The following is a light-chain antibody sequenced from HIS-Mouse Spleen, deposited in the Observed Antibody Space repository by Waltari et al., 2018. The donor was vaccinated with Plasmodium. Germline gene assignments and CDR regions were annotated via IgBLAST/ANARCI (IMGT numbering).Light chain of an antibody. Sequence: QPALTQPASVSGSPGQSITIPCPGTSSDVGSYNLVSWYQQHPGKAPKLMIYEGSKRPSGVSNRFSGSKSGNTASLTISGLQAEDEADYYCCSYAGSRVFGGGTKLTVL. CDR1: SSDVGSYNL. J-gene: IGLJ2*01. CDR2: EGS. V-gene: IGLV2-23*01. CDR3: CSYAGSRV.